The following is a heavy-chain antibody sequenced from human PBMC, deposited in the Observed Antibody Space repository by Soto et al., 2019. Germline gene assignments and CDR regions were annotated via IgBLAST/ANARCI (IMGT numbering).Heavy chain of an antibody. V-gene: IGHV3-13*05. Sequence: GGSLRLSCAASGFTFSSYDMHWVRQATGKGLEWVSAIGTAGDQYYPGSVKGRFTISRENAKNSLYLQMNSLRAGDTAVYYCARSGSYYWYFDLWGRGTLVTVSS. J-gene: IGHJ2*01. CDR3: ARSGSYYWYFDL. D-gene: IGHD1-26*01. CDR2: IGTAGDQ. CDR1: GFTFSSYD.